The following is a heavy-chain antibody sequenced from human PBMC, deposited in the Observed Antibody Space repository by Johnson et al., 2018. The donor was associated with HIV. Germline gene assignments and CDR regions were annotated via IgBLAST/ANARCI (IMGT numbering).Heavy chain of an antibody. CDR2: ISGTGGTT. Sequence: VQLVESGGGLVKPGGSLRLSCVASGFTFSTYGMTWVRQAPGKGLEWVSAISGTGGTTYYADSVRGRFTISSDNSKGTLYLQMDGLRPEDTALYYYERDLGEMECEVWASDYYDFGRDLPCQDPRGVVGSFDIWGQGTMVTVSS. D-gene: IGHD3-3*01. V-gene: IGHV3-23*04. CDR1: GFTFSTYG. CDR3: ERDLGEMECEVWASDYYDFGRDLPCQDPRGVVGSFDI. J-gene: IGHJ3*02.